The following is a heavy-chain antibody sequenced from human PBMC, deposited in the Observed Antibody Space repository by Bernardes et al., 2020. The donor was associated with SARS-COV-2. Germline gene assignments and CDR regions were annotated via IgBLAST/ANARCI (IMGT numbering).Heavy chain of an antibody. CDR1: GFTFSGYA. D-gene: IGHD6-13*01. CDR2: ISGSGGRT. Sequence: GSLRLSCAASGFTFSGYAMSWFRQAPGKGLAWVSAISGSGGRTYYADSVKGRFTISRDNSRNTLYLQMNSLRADDTAVYYCAKDSIASAGPYYYFDYWGQGTLVTVSS. CDR3: AKDSIASAGPYYYFDY. J-gene: IGHJ4*02. V-gene: IGHV3-23*01.